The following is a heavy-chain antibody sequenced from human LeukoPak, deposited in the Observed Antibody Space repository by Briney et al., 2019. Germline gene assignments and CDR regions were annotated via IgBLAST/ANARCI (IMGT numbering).Heavy chain of an antibody. CDR3: AKQGRDWLRDYYYYMDV. CDR2: FGGSGGST. J-gene: IGHJ6*03. CDR1: GFSFSSYG. Sequence: GGSLRLSCAASGFSFSSYGMSWFRQAPGKGLEWVSSFGGSGGSTYYADSVKGRFTISRDNSKNTLYLRMNSLRAEDTAVYYCAKQGRDWLRDYYYYMDVWGKGTTVTISS. V-gene: IGHV3-23*01. D-gene: IGHD3-9*01.